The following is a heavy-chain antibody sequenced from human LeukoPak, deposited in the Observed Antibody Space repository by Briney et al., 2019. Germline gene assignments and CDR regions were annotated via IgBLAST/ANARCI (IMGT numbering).Heavy chain of an antibody. J-gene: IGHJ4*02. D-gene: IGHD3-10*01. V-gene: IGHV4-34*01. CDR2: INHSGST. CDR3: ARRRYYYYGSGSYYAPVDY. CDR1: GGPISSYY. Sequence: SETLSLTCSVSGGPISSYYWSWIRQPPGKGLEWIGEINHSGSTNYNPSLKSRVTISVDTSKNQFSLKLSSVTAADTAVYYCARRRYYYYGSGSYYAPVDYWGQGTLVTVSS.